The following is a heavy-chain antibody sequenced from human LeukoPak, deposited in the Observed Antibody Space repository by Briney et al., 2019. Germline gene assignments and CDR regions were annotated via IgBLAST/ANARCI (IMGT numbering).Heavy chain of an antibody. J-gene: IGHJ4*02. CDR1: GFTFDDYG. CDR2: INWNGGST. CDR3: ARRGSSSSWYGMDY. V-gene: IGHV3-20*04. Sequence: GGSLRLSCAASGFTFDDYGMSWVRQPPGKGLEWVSGINWNGGSTGYADSVKGRFTFSRNNAKNSLYLEMNSLRAEDTALYYCARRGSSSSWYGMDYWGQGTLVTVSS. D-gene: IGHD6-13*01.